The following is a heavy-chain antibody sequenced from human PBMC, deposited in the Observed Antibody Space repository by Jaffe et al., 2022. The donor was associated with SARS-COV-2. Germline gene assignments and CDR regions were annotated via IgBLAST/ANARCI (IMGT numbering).Heavy chain of an antibody. Sequence: QVQLQESGPGLVKPSETLSLTCTVSGGSISSYYWSWIRQPPGKGLEWIGYIYYSGSTNYNPSLKSRVTISVDTSKNQFSLKLSSVTAADTAVYYCAREGDIVANDAFDIWGQGTMVTVSS. V-gene: IGHV4-59*01. D-gene: IGHD5-12*01. CDR3: AREGDIVANDAFDI. CDR2: IYYSGST. CDR1: GGSISSYY. J-gene: IGHJ3*02.